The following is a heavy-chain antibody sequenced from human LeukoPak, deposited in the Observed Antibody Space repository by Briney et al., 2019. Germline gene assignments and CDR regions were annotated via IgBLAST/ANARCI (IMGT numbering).Heavy chain of an antibody. Sequence: GGSLRLSCAASGFTFSTYAMTWVRQAPGKGLEWVSLISGTGGSTYYADSVKGRFTISRDNSKNTLYLQMNSLRAEDTAVYYCAKDRTPYSSSWYSTHWGQGTLVTVSS. V-gene: IGHV3-23*01. D-gene: IGHD6-13*01. CDR1: GFTFSTYA. J-gene: IGHJ4*02. CDR2: ISGTGGST. CDR3: AKDRTPYSSSWYSTH.